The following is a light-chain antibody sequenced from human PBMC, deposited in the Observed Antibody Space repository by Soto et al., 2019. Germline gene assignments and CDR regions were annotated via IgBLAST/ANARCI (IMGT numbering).Light chain of an antibody. CDR2: ETS. V-gene: IGLV7-46*01. Sequence: QAVVTQEPSLTVSPGGTVTLTCGSSTGAVTSGHYPYWFRQKPGQAPKTLIYETSNRHSWTPARFSGSLLGGKAALTLSGAQPEDEAEYYCLLSYSGPRVFGGGTKLTVL. CDR3: LLSYSGPRV. J-gene: IGLJ2*01. CDR1: TGAVTSGHY.